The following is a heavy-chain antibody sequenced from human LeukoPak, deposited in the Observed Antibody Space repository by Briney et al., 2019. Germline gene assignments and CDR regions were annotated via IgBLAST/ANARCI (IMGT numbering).Heavy chain of an antibody. CDR2: IYYSGST. D-gene: IGHD1-1*01. V-gene: IGHV4-59*01. CDR3: ASGGNGAYYFDY. Sequence: SETLSLTCTVSGGSISSYYWSRIRQPPGKGLEWIGYIYYSGSTNYNPSLKSRVTISVDTSKNQFSLKLSSVTAADTAVYYCASGGNGAYYFDYWGQGTLVTVSS. J-gene: IGHJ4*02. CDR1: GGSISSYY.